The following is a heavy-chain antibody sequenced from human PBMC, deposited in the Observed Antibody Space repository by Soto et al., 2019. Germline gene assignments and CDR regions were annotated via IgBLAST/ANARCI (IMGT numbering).Heavy chain of an antibody. D-gene: IGHD2-15*01. J-gene: IGHJ4*02. CDR1: GGTFSSYA. CDR2: IIPIFGTA. V-gene: IGHV1-69*01. Sequence: QVQLVQSGAEVKKPGSSVKVSCKASGGTFSSYAISWVRQAPGQGLEWMGGIIPIFGTANYAQKFQGRVTITADESTSTADMELSSLRSEDTAVYYCAREGVVVAATEYYFDYWGQGTLVTVSS. CDR3: AREGVVVAATEYYFDY.